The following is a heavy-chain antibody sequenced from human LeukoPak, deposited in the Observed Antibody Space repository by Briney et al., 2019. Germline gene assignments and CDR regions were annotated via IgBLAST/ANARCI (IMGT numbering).Heavy chain of an antibody. CDR3: ARSGEVLRHFDWLSWFDP. V-gene: IGHV1-3*01. Sequence: ASVKVSCKASGYTFTSYAMHWVRQAPGQRLEWMGWINAGNGNTKYSQKFQGRVTITRDTSASTAYMELSSLRSEDTAVYYCARSGEVLRHFDWLSWFDPWGQGTLVTVSS. J-gene: IGHJ5*02. CDR2: INAGNGNT. CDR1: GYTFTSYA. D-gene: IGHD3-9*01.